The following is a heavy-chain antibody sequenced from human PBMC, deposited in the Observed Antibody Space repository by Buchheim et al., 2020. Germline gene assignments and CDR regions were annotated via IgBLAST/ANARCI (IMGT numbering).Heavy chain of an antibody. J-gene: IGHJ5*02. Sequence: EVQLVESGGGLVQPGGSLRLSCAASGFTFSSYSMNWVRQAPGKGLEWVSYISSSSSTIYYADSVKGRFTISRDNAKNSLYLQMNSLRAEDTAVYYCARDAHHLTPLRHWFDPWGQGTL. CDR1: GFTFSSYS. CDR2: ISSSSSTI. CDR3: ARDAHHLTPLRHWFDP. V-gene: IGHV3-48*01. D-gene: IGHD1-14*01.